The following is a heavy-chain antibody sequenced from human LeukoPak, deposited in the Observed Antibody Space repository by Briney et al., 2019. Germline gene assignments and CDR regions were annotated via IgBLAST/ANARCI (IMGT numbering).Heavy chain of an antibody. CDR1: GFTFSSYA. Sequence: GGSLRLSCAASGFTFSSYAMSWVRQAPGKGLEWVSAISGSGGSAYYAGSVKGRFTISRDNSKNTLYLQMNSLRAEDTAVYYCAKEGEGRFLEWPARDWFDPWGQGTLVTVSS. J-gene: IGHJ5*02. D-gene: IGHD3-3*01. CDR3: AKEGEGRFLEWPARDWFDP. CDR2: ISGSGGSA. V-gene: IGHV3-23*01.